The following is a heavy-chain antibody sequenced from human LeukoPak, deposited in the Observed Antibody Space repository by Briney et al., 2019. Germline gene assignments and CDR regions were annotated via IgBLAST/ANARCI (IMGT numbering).Heavy chain of an antibody. J-gene: IGHJ6*03. Sequence: SETLSLTCTVSGGSISSYYWSWIRQPPGKGLEWIGYIYYSGSTNYNPSLKSRVTISVDTSKNQFSLKLSSVTAADTAVYYCARGDMVRGVYYYYYMDVWGKGTTVTVSS. CDR2: IYYSGST. CDR1: GGSISSYY. CDR3: ARGDMVRGVYYYYYMDV. D-gene: IGHD3-10*01. V-gene: IGHV4-59*08.